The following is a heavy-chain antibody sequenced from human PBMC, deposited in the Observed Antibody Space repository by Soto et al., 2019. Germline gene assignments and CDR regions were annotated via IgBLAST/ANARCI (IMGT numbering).Heavy chain of an antibody. CDR3: ARDFGVGIDY. Sequence: QVQLQESGPGLVKPSQTLSLTCTVSGGSTSSGGYYWSWIRQQSGKGLEWIGYIYYSGTTDYYPSIKRRVTISKNTYKNQFSLNLTSVTDADTAVYYCARDFGVGIDYWGQGALVTVSS. V-gene: IGHV4-31*03. D-gene: IGHD2-8*01. CDR2: IYYSGTT. CDR1: GGSTSSGGYY. J-gene: IGHJ4*02.